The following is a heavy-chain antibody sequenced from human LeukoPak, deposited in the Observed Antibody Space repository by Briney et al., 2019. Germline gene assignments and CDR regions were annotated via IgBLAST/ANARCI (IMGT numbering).Heavy chain of an antibody. CDR3: ARQRRVDIVVVPADY. D-gene: IGHD2-2*01. Sequence: GASVKVSCKASGGTFSSYAISWVRQAPGQGLEWMGWISAYNGNTNYAQKLQGRVTMTTDTSTSTAYMELRSLRSDDTAVYYCARQRRVDIVVVPADYWGQGTLVTVSS. CDR1: GGTFSSYA. V-gene: IGHV1-18*01. J-gene: IGHJ4*02. CDR2: ISAYNGNT.